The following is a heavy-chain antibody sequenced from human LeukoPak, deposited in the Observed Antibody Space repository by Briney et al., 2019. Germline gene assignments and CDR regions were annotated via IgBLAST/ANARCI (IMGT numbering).Heavy chain of an antibody. J-gene: IGHJ6*04. Sequence: SVKVSCKASGGTFSSYAISWVRQAPGQGLEWMGGIIPIFGTANYAQTFQGRVTITADESTSTAYMELSSLRSEDTAVYYCARGQYPFITGTYYYYYYGMDVWGKGTTVTVSS. CDR2: IIPIFGTA. D-gene: IGHD1-20*01. V-gene: IGHV1-69*01. CDR1: GGTFSSYA. CDR3: ARGQYPFITGTYYYYYYGMDV.